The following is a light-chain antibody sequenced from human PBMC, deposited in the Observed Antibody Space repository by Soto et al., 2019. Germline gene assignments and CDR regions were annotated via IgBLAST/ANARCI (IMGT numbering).Light chain of an antibody. CDR3: QQDYSTPLA. V-gene: IGKV4-1*01. Sequence: DIVMTQSPDSLAVSLGERATINCKSSQSVLYSSNNKNYLAWYQQKPRQPPKLLIYWASTRESGVPDRFSGSGSGTDFTLTISILQAEDVAVYYCQQDYSTPLAFGQGTKVEIK. CDR2: WAS. CDR1: QSVLYSSNNKNY. J-gene: IGKJ1*01.